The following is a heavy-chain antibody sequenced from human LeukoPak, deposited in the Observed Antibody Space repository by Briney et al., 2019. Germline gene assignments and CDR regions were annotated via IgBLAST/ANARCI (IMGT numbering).Heavy chain of an antibody. V-gene: IGHV3-48*04. J-gene: IGHJ6*03. CDR2: IRSSGTTI. Sequence: GGSLRLSCAASGFTFRSYSMNWVRQAPGKGLEWISYIRSSGTTIYYADSVKGRFTISRDNAKNSLYLQMNSLRAEDTAVYYCARVPAASPNYYYYYMGVWGKGTTVTVSS. CDR3: ARVPAASPNYYYYYMGV. D-gene: IGHD2-2*01. CDR1: GFTFRSYS.